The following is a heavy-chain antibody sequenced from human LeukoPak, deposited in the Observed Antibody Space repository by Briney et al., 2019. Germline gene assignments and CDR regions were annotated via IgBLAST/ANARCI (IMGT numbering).Heavy chain of an antibody. D-gene: IGHD6-25*01. CDR1: GYTFTDDY. CDR3: ARDTSEYAADY. J-gene: IGHJ4*02. V-gene: IGHV1-2*02. CDR2: INVNSGGT. Sequence: GASLKVSCKASGYTFTDDYIHWVRQAPGQGLEWMGWINVNSGGTNYAQKFYARVTMTRDTSISTAYMELSRLRSDDTAVYYCARDTSEYAADYWGQGTLVTVSS.